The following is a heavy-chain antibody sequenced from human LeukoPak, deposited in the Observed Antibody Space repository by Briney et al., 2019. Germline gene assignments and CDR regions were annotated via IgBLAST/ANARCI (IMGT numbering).Heavy chain of an antibody. CDR2: ISGSGGST. V-gene: IGHV3-23*01. D-gene: IGHD6-6*01. Sequence: GGSLRLSCAASGFTFSDYYMSWIRQAPGKGLEWVSAISGSGGSTYYADSVKGRFTISRDNSKNTLYLQMNSLRAEDTAVYYCARSSSSPHYYYYYMDVWGKGTTVTVSS. CDR1: GFTFSDYY. J-gene: IGHJ6*03. CDR3: ARSSSSPHYYYYYMDV.